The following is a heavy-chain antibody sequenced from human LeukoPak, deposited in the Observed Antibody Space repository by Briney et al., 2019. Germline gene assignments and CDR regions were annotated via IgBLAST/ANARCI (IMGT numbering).Heavy chain of an antibody. J-gene: IGHJ6*02. D-gene: IGHD4-11*01. Sequence: PSETLSLTCAVYGGSFSGYYWSWIRQPPGKGLEWIGYIYYSGSTNYNPSLKSRVAISVDTSKNQFSLKLSSVTAADTAVYYCARGFQGQHDYSNYFYLPYYYYYGMDVWGQGTTVTVSS. CDR1: GGSFSGYY. CDR2: IYYSGST. CDR3: ARGFQGQHDYSNYFYLPYYYYYGMDV. V-gene: IGHV4-59*08.